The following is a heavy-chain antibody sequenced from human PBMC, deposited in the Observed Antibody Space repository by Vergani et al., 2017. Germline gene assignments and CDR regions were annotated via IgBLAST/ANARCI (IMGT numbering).Heavy chain of an antibody. J-gene: IGHJ5*02. CDR3: ARGLVLLWFGGTNWFDP. V-gene: IGHV4-38-2*01. CDR2: INHSGST. Sequence: QVQLQESGPGLVKPSETLSLTCAVSGYSISSGYYWGWIRQPPGKGLEWIGSINHSGSTNYNPSLKSRVTISVDTSKNQFSLKLSSVTAADTAVYYCARGLVLLWFGGTNWFDPWGQGTLVTVSS. CDR1: GYSISSGYY. D-gene: IGHD3-10*01.